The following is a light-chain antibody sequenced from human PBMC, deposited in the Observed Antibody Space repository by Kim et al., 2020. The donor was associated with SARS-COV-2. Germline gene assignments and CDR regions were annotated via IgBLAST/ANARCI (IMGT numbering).Light chain of an antibody. CDR3: CSYAGSYTFYV. CDR1: SIDVGGYNY. CDR2: DVS. Sequence: QSALTQPRSVSGSPGQSVTISCTGTSIDVGGYNYVSWYQQHPGKAPKLMIYDVSKRPSGVPDRFSGSKSDNTASLTISGLQAKDEADYYCCSYAGSYTFYVFGTGTKVTVL. J-gene: IGLJ1*01. V-gene: IGLV2-11*01.